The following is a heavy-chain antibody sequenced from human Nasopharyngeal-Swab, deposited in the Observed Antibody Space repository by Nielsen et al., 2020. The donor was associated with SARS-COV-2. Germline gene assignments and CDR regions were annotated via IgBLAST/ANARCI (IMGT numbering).Heavy chain of an antibody. CDR1: GFTFSSYG. J-gene: IGHJ4*02. CDR2: IWYDGSNK. V-gene: IGHV3-33*01. Sequence: GGSLRLSCAASGFTFSSYGMHWVRQAPGKGLEWVAVIWYDGSNKYYADSVKDRFTISRDNSKNTLYLQMNSLRAEDMAVYYCARGRSSSWEDYFDYWGQGTLVTVSS. CDR3: ARGRSSSWEDYFDY. D-gene: IGHD6-13*01.